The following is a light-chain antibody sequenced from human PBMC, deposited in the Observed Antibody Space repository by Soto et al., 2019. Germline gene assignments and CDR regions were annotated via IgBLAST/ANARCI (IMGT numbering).Light chain of an antibody. Sequence: EIVLTQSPGTLSLSPGERATLSCRASQSVSSSYLAWYQQKPGQAPRLVIYGASSRATGIPDRFSGSGSGTDFTLTISRLEPEDFAVYYCHHYGSSLLFGGGTKVEIK. J-gene: IGKJ4*01. CDR2: GAS. V-gene: IGKV3-20*01. CDR3: HHYGSSLL. CDR1: QSVSSSY.